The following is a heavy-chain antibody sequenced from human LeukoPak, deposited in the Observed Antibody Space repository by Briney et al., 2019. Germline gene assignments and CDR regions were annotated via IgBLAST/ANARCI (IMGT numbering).Heavy chain of an antibody. D-gene: IGHD2/OR15-2a*01. V-gene: IGHV3-7*03. Sequence: PGGSLRLSCAASGFTFSNYWLSWVRQAPGKGLECVANIKQDGSEKYYVDSVKGRFTISRDNAKNSLYLQMNSLRAEDTAVYYCAKDRSTTVSNTLGYFDYWGQGTLVTVSS. CDR2: IKQDGSEK. CDR3: AKDRSTTVSNTLGYFDY. J-gene: IGHJ4*02. CDR1: GFTFSNYW.